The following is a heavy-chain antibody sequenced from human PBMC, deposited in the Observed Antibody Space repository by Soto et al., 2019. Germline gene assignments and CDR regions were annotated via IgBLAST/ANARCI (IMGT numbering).Heavy chain of an antibody. V-gene: IGHV3-74*01. Sequence: EVQLVESGGGLVQPGGSLRLSCAASGFTFSIYWMHWVRQVPGKGLVWVSRMNTDGSRTSYADSARGRFTISRDDAKSTLYLQMNNLRAEDTAVYYCARGVGDQYDGHGYLGRHWGQGTLVTVSS. D-gene: IGHD5-18*01. CDR2: MNTDGSRT. CDR3: ARGVGDQYDGHGYLGRH. J-gene: IGHJ4*02. CDR1: GFTFSIYW.